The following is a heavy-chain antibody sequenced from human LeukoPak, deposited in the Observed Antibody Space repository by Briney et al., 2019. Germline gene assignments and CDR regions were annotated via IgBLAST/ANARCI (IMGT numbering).Heavy chain of an antibody. CDR1: GGTFSSYA. Sequence: GASVKVSCKASGGTFSSYAISWVRQAPGQGLEWMGGIIPIFGTANCAQKFQGRVTITADKSTSTAYMELSSLRSEDTAVYYCVVATYPFYFDYWGQGTLVTVSS. CDR3: VVATYPFYFDY. CDR2: IIPIFGTA. D-gene: IGHD5-12*01. J-gene: IGHJ4*02. V-gene: IGHV1-69*06.